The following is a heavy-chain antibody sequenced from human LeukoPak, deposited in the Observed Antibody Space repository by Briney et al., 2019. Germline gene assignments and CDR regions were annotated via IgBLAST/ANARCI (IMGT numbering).Heavy chain of an antibody. Sequence: GGSLRLSCTASTFTLNNYWMSWVRQAPGKGLEWVANIKQDGSEKYYVDSVKGRFTISRDNAKNSLYLQMNSLRAEDTAVYYCARVPYCSSTSCYAIFDYWGQGTLVTVSS. J-gene: IGHJ4*02. CDR2: IKQDGSEK. V-gene: IGHV3-7*05. D-gene: IGHD2-2*01. CDR1: TFTLNNYW. CDR3: ARVPYCSSTSCYAIFDY.